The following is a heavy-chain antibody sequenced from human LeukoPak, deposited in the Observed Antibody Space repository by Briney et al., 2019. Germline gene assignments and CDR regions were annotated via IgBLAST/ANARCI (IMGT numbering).Heavy chain of an antibody. D-gene: IGHD2-15*01. CDR3: ARRYCGGGTCYFFDY. CDR1: GFTVSDNC. Sequence: PGGSLRLSCAASGFTVSDNCMGWVRQAPGKGLEWVSLICKSGNTYYGDSVKGRSSISRDDSKNTVYLQMNSLRAEDTAVYYCARRYCGGGTCYFFDYWGQGTLVTVSS. J-gene: IGHJ4*02. CDR2: ICKSGNT. V-gene: IGHV3-53*01.